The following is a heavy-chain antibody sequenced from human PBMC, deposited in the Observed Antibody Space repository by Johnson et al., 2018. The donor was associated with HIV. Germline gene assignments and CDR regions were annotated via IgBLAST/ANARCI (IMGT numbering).Heavy chain of an antibody. CDR2: ISYDGSNK. V-gene: IGHV3-30*04. CDR3: AKDERQMGGWSHAFDI. Sequence: QVQLVESGGGLVQPGGSLRLSCAASGFTFSSYAMSWVRQAPGKGLEWVAVISYDGSNKYYADSVKGRFTISRDNSKNTLYLQMNSLRAEDTAVYYCAKDERQMGGWSHAFDIWGQGTMVTVSS. J-gene: IGHJ3*02. D-gene: IGHD3-16*01. CDR1: GFTFSSYA.